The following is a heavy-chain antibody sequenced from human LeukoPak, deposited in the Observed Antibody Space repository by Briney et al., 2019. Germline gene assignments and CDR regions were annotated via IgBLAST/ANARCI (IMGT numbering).Heavy chain of an antibody. D-gene: IGHD3-10*01. Sequence: PSETLSLTCTVSGGSISSYYWSWIRQPPGKGLEWIGYIYYSGSTNYNPSLKSRVTISVDTSKNQFSLKLSSVTAADTAVYYCARGVTMVRGVMGWFDPWGQGTLVTVSS. CDR2: IYYSGST. CDR3: ARGVTMVRGVMGWFDP. V-gene: IGHV4-59*01. CDR1: GGSISSYY. J-gene: IGHJ5*02.